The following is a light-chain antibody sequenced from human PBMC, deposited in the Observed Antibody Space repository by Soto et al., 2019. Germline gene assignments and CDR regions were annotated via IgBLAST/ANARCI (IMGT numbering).Light chain of an antibody. V-gene: IGLV2-8*01. CDR3: SSYAGSGNWV. J-gene: IGLJ3*02. CDR2: EV. Sequence: QSALTQPPSASGSPGQSVTISCPGASSDVGGYNSVSWYQQHPGKAPKLIISEVNSGVPDRFSGSKSGNTASLTVSGLQAEDEADYYCSSYAGSGNWVFGGGTKLTVL. CDR1: SSDVGGYNS.